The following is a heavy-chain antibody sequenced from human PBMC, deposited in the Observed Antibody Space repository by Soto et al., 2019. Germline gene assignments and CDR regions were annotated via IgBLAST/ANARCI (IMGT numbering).Heavy chain of an antibody. CDR1: GGTFSSYA. Sequence: QVQLVQSGAEVQKPGSSVKVSCKASGGTFSSYAISWVRQAPGQGLEWMGGIIPISGTANYVQKFQGRVTVTAEESTSTAYMELSRLRSEDTAVYYCARSQGSSTSLEIYYYYYYGMDVWGQGTTVTVSS. V-gene: IGHV1-69*01. CDR2: IIPISGTA. D-gene: IGHD2-2*01. CDR3: ARSQGSSTSLEIYYYYYYGMDV. J-gene: IGHJ6*02.